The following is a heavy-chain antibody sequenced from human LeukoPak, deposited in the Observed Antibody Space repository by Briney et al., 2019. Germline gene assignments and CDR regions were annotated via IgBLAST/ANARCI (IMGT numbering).Heavy chain of an antibody. D-gene: IGHD3-10*01. V-gene: IGHV3-30*02. CDR2: IRNDGNNK. CDR1: GFTFSTYG. Sequence: GGSLRLSCAASGFTFSTYGMHWVRQAPGKGLEWVAFIRNDGNNKYYADSVKGRFTISRDNSKNTQYLQMNSLRAEDTAVYYCAKNSFGSGSYQNYFDYWGQGTLVTVSS. J-gene: IGHJ4*02. CDR3: AKNSFGSGSYQNYFDY.